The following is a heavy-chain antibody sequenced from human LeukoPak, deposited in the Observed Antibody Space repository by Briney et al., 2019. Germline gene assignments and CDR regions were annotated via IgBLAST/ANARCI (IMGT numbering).Heavy chain of an antibody. CDR3: ARDRPLKIRNSSGYSQH. Sequence: ASVKVSCRASGCTFTGYYMHWVRQAPGQGLEWMGWINPNSGGTNYAQKFQGRVTMTRDTSISTAYMELSRLRSDDTAVYYCARDRPLKIRNSSGYSQHWGQGTLVTVSS. J-gene: IGHJ1*01. V-gene: IGHV1-2*02. CDR2: INPNSGGT. D-gene: IGHD3-22*01. CDR1: GCTFTGYY.